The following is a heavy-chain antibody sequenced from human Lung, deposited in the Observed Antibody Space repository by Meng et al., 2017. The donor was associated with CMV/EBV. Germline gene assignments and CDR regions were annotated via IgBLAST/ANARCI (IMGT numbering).Heavy chain of an antibody. CDR1: GGSLSNYR. Sequence: SVXVSXKASGGSLSNYRLNWVRQVPGQGFQWMGGIIPILGIPDYPENFQGRVTITADTSMDTAYMHLSSLRLEDTAVYYCARGARLGYCSGANCYFNDFWXQGTWVTVSS. CDR2: IIPILGIP. D-gene: IGHD2-15*01. J-gene: IGHJ4*02. CDR3: ARGARLGYCSGANCYFNDF. V-gene: IGHV1-69*10.